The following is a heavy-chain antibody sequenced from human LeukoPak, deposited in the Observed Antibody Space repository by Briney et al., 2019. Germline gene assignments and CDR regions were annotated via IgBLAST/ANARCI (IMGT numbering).Heavy chain of an antibody. V-gene: IGHV1-69*01. Sequence: SVKVSRKASGGTFSSYAISWVRQAPGQGLEWMGGIIPIFGTANYAQKFQGRVTITADESTSTAYMELSSLRSEDTAVYYCAYYGSGSYYSPFDYWGQGTLVTVSS. CDR2: IIPIFGTA. CDR3: AYYGSGSYYSPFDY. D-gene: IGHD3-10*01. CDR1: GGTFSSYA. J-gene: IGHJ4*02.